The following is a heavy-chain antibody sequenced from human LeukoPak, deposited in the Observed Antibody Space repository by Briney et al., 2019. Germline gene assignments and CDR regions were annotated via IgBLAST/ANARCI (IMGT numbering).Heavy chain of an antibody. CDR3: ARDHGTFGYYYYYMDV. J-gene: IGHJ6*03. CDR2: ISSSGSTI. Sequence: GGSLRLSCAASGFTFSDYYMSWIRQAPGKGLEWVSYISSSGSTIYYADSVKGRFTISRDNAKNSLYLQMNSLRAEDTAVYYCARDHGTFGYYYYYMDVRGKGTTVTVSS. CDR1: GFTFSDYY. D-gene: IGHD3-16*01. V-gene: IGHV3-11*01.